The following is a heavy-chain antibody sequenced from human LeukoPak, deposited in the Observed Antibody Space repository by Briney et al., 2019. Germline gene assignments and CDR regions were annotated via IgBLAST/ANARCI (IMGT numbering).Heavy chain of an antibody. Sequence: ASETLSLTCTLSGGSISTYYWSWIRQRPGKGLEWIGYIYHSGGTNYNPSLKSRVTISVDTSKNQFSLKLSSVTAADTAVYYCARGGGYASPIGYWGQGALVTVSS. CDR1: GGSISTYY. D-gene: IGHD5-12*01. CDR3: ARGGGYASPIGY. J-gene: IGHJ4*02. CDR2: IYHSGGT. V-gene: IGHV4-59*01.